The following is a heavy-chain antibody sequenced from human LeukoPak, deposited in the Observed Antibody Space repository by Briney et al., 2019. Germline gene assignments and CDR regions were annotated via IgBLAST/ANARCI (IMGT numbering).Heavy chain of an antibody. CDR2: ISGSGGST. D-gene: IGHD6-19*01. V-gene: IGHV3-23*01. Sequence: GGSLRLSCAASGFTFSSYAMSWVRQAPGKGLEWVSVISGSGGSTYSAESVKGRFTISRDNSKNTLYLQMNSLRVEDTAVYYCEKGPRASGWTYFDYWGQGTLVTVSS. CDR3: EKGPRASGWTYFDY. J-gene: IGHJ4*02. CDR1: GFTFSSYA.